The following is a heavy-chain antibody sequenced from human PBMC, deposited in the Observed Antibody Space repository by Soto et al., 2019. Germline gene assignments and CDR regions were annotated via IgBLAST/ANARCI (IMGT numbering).Heavy chain of an antibody. CDR1: GYTFSNFG. D-gene: IGHD3-10*02. CDR3: ARGVRVSADLDYYMDV. Sequence: QVQLVQSGAEVKKPAASLKVSCKASGYTFSNFGVSWVRQAPGQGLEMIGWINPDNGDTNYGQKFQGRSTMTTDTFTNTAYMEVRGLRSEDTAGYYCARGVRVSADLDYYMDVWGEGTTVTVSS. J-gene: IGHJ6*03. V-gene: IGHV1-18*01. CDR2: INPDNGDT.